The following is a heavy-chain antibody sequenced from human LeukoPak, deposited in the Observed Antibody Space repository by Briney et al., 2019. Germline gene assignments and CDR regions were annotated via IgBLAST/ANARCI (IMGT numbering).Heavy chain of an antibody. CDR1: GYTFTTYG. V-gene: IGHV1-18*01. Sequence: ASVKVSCKASGYTFTTYGISWVRQAPGQGLEWMGWISPYNGNTNYAQKLQGRVTMTTDTSTSTAYMELRSLKSDDTAVYYCARDRAVVVAATDYWGQGTLVTVSS. CDR3: ARDRAVVVAATDY. D-gene: IGHD2-15*01. J-gene: IGHJ4*02. CDR2: ISPYNGNT.